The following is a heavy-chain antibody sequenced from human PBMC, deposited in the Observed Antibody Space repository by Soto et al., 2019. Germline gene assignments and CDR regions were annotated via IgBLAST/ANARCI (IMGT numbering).Heavy chain of an antibody. CDR3: ARDGTETDSSYLLDY. J-gene: IGHJ4*02. CDR2: IWHDGSDI. V-gene: IGHV3-33*01. D-gene: IGHD1-1*01. Sequence: GGSLRLSCAGSGFTFSTSVMHWVRQAPGKGLEWLAVIWHDGSDISYGDSVRGRFTISRDNSKNTLYLEMDNVREEDTAVYFCARDGTETDSSYLLDYWGQGTLVTVSS. CDR1: GFTFSTSV.